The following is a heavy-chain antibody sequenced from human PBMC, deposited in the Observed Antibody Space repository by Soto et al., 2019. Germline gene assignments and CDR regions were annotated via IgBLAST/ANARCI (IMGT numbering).Heavy chain of an antibody. Sequence: ASVKVSCKASGYTFTSYGISWVRQAPGQGLEWMGWISAYNGNTNYAQKLQGRVTMTTDTSTSTAYMELRSLITEDTAVYYCAPNWNFDYWGQGTPVTVSS. CDR2: ISAYNGNT. CDR3: APNWNFDY. CDR1: GYTFTSYG. D-gene: IGHD2-8*01. V-gene: IGHV1-18*04. J-gene: IGHJ4*02.